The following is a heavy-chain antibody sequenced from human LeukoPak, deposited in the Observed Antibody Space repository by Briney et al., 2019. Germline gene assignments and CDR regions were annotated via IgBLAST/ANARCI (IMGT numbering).Heavy chain of an antibody. CDR2: INPNSGGT. Sequence: ASVKVSCKASGYTFTGYYMHWVRKAPGQGLEWMGWINPNSGGTNYAQKFQGRVTMTRDTSISTAYMELSRLRSDDTAVYYCARSEEAYRYYYFGYWGQGTLVTVSS. J-gene: IGHJ4*02. CDR3: ARSEEAYRYYYFGY. CDR1: GYTFTGYY. V-gene: IGHV1-2*02. D-gene: IGHD3-9*01.